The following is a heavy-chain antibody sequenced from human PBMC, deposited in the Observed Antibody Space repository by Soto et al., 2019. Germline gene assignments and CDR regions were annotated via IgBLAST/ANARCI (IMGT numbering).Heavy chain of an antibody. CDR1: GFTFSSYA. CDR3: ARGGAIYDFWSGYYPHYYYMDV. V-gene: IGHV3-64*01. CDR2: ISSNGGST. Sequence: GGSLRLSCAASGFTFSSYAMHWVRQAPGKGLEYVSAISSNGGSTYYANSVKGRFTISRDNSKNTLYLQMGSLRAEDMAVYYCARGGAIYDFWSGYYPHYYYMDVWGKGTTVPVSS. J-gene: IGHJ6*03. D-gene: IGHD3-3*01.